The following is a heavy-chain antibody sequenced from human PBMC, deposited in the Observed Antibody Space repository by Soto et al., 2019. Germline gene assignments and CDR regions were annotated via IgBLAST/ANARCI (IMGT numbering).Heavy chain of an antibody. CDR1: GRTFSRYA. V-gene: IGHV1-69*13. CDR2: IIPIFGTA. J-gene: IGHJ3*02. CDR3: ARRRSPYCTNGVCASGGAFDI. D-gene: IGHD2-8*01. Sequence: SVKVSCKASGRTFSRYAISWVRQAPGPGLEWMGGIIPIFGTANYAQKFQGRVTITADESTSTAYMELSSLRSEDTAVYYCARRRSPYCTNGVCASGGAFDIWGQGTMVTVSS.